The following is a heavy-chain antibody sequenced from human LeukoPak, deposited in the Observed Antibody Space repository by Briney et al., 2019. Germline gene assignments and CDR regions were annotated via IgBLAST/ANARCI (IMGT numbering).Heavy chain of an antibody. CDR3: ARDRSRDAYYDFWSGYPDYYYYYYMDV. D-gene: IGHD3-3*01. Sequence: GGSLRLSCAASGFTFSSYGMSWVRQAPGKGLEWVSAISGSGGSTYYADSVKGRFTISRDNSKNTLYLQMNSLRAEDTAVYYCARDRSRDAYYDFWSGYPDYYYYYYMDVWGKGTTVTVSS. V-gene: IGHV3-23*01. CDR2: ISGSGGST. CDR1: GFTFSSYG. J-gene: IGHJ6*03.